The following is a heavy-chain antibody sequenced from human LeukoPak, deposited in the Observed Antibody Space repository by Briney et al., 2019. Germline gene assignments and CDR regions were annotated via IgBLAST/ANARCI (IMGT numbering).Heavy chain of an antibody. J-gene: IGHJ4*02. CDR3: ARDLVASTGEGYSDL. D-gene: IGHD2-2*01. Sequence: GGSLRLSCVASGFTFKKFWMNWVRQAPGKGLEWVANVNTDGSKMNYVDSVKGRFTISRDNANNSIHLQMNSLGDEDTALYFCARDLVASTGEGYSDLWGLGALVTVSS. V-gene: IGHV3-7*01. CDR2: VNTDGSKM. CDR1: GFTFKKFW.